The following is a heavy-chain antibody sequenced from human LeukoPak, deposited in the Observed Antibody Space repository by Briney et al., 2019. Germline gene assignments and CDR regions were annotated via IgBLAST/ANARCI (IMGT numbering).Heavy chain of an antibody. Sequence: GGSLRLSCAASGFTFSSYWMSWVRQAPGKGLEWVANIKQDGSEKYYVDSVKGRFTISRDNAKNSLYLQMNSLRAEDTAVYYCTSGEQQLVRRGFDYWGQGTLVTVSS. CDR3: TSGEQQLVRRGFDY. D-gene: IGHD6-13*01. J-gene: IGHJ4*02. CDR2: IKQDGSEK. CDR1: GFTFSSYW. V-gene: IGHV3-7*03.